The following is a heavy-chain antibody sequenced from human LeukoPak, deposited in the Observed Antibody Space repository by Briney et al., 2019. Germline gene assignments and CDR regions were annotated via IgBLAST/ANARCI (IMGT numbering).Heavy chain of an antibody. CDR3: ARRHDILTGYYTYNWFDP. CDR1: GGSLSSSSYY. J-gene: IGHJ5*02. Sequence: SETLSLTCTVSGGSLSSSSYYWGWIRQPPGKGLEWIGSIYYSGSTYYNPSLKSRVTISVDTSKNQFSLKLSSVTAADTAVYYCARRHDILTGYYTYNWFDPWGQGTLVTVSS. D-gene: IGHD3-9*01. CDR2: IYYSGST. V-gene: IGHV4-39*01.